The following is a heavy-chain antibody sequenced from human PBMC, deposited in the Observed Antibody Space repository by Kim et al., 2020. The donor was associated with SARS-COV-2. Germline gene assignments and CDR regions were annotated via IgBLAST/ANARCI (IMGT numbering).Heavy chain of an antibody. Sequence: SETLSLTCTVSGGSISSYYWSWIRQPPGKGLEWIGYIYYSGSTNYNPSLKSRVTISVDTSKNQFSLKLSSVTAADTAVYYCARTTTAYYYYYMDVWGKGTTVTVSS. V-gene: IGHV4-59*08. CDR3: ARTTTAYYYYYMDV. CDR1: GGSISSYY. J-gene: IGHJ6*03. D-gene: IGHD1-26*01. CDR2: IYYSGST.